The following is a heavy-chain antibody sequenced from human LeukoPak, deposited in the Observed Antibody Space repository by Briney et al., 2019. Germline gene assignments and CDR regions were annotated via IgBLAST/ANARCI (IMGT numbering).Heavy chain of an antibody. Sequence: GGSLRLSCATSGFTFSNAWMSWVRQAPGKGLEWVANIKQDGSEKYYVDSVKGRFTISRDNAKNSLYLQMNSLRAEDTAVYYCARVGYCSSTSCSEFDYWGQGTLVTVSS. CDR2: IKQDGSEK. V-gene: IGHV3-7*01. J-gene: IGHJ4*02. D-gene: IGHD2-2*01. CDR1: GFTFSNAW. CDR3: ARVGYCSSTSCSEFDY.